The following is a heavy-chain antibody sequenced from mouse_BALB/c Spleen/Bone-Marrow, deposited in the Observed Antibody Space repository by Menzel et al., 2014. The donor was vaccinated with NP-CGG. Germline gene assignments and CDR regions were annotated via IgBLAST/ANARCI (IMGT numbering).Heavy chain of an antibody. V-gene: IGHV5-12-1*01. CDR1: GFAFNSYD. CDR3: AREVLRDYFDY. J-gene: IGHJ2*01. D-gene: IGHD1-1*01. CDR2: ISSGGGST. Sequence: EVQRVESGGGLVKPGGSLKLSCAASGFAFNSYDMSWVRQTPEKRLEWVAYISSGGGSTYYPDTVKGRFTISRDNAKNTLYLQMSSLKSEDTAMYYCAREVLRDYFDYWGQGTTLTVSS.